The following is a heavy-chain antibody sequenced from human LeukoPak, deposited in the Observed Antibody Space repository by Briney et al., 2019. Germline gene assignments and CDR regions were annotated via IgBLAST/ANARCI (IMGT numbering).Heavy chain of an antibody. CDR1: GFTYSHYG. J-gene: IGHJ4*02. V-gene: IGHV3-33*06. CDR2: VWSDATEK. CDR3: AKDAQRGFDYSNSLEY. D-gene: IGHD4-11*01. Sequence: QTGGSLRLSCAASGFTYSHYGMHWVRQAPGKGLEWVAVVWSDATEKYYGDAVKGRFTISRDNSRNTLYLQMNSLRVEDTAVYYCAKDAQRGFDYSNSLEYWSQGTLVTVSS.